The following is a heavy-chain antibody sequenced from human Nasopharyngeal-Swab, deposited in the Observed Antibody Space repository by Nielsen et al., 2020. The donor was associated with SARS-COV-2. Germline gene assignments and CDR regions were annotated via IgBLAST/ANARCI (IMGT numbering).Heavy chain of an antibody. CDR2: ISYDGSNK. D-gene: IGHD2-2*01. J-gene: IGHJ4*02. V-gene: IGHV3-30-3*01. CDR3: ASEVPADPPLFDY. Sequence: GESLKISCAASGFTFSSYAMYWVRQAPGKGLEWVALISYDGSNKYYADSVRGRFTISRDNSMNTLYLQMNSLRAEDTAVYYCASEVPADPPLFDYWGQGTLVTVSS. CDR1: GFTFSSYA.